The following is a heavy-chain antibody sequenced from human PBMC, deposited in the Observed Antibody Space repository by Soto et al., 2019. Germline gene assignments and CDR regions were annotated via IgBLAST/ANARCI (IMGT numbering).Heavy chain of an antibody. CDR3: ATSFWFGRQPEI. CDR2: ISPSGTT. CDR1: GVSFSEHY. Sequence: QVHLEQWGAGLLKPSETLSLSCGVSGVSFSEHYWTWFRQPPGKGLEWIGEISPSGTTKYVPSLTSGVTFEKPTSKNLFSLKVTSAAAADTAVEFGATSFWFGRQPEIGGQGTLVTVSS. J-gene: IGHJ1*01. D-gene: IGHD3-10*01. V-gene: IGHV4-34*01.